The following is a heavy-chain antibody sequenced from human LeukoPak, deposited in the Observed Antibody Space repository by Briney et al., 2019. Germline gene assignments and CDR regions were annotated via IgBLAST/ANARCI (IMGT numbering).Heavy chain of an antibody. J-gene: IGHJ4*02. V-gene: IGHV4-39*02. CDR3: ARDYYESSGYYPLNFDD. Sequence: SETLSLTCTVSGGSISSSSYWWGWIRQPPGKGLEWIANIYYSGSTHYNPSLQSRVTISIEKSKNQFSLKLSTVTAADTAVDYCARDYYESSGYYPLNFDDGSQVILVTV. CDR1: GGSISSSSYW. CDR2: IYYSGST. D-gene: IGHD3-22*01.